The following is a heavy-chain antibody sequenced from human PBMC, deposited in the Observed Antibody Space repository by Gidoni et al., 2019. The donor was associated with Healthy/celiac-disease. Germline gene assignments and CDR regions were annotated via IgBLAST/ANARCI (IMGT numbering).Heavy chain of an antibody. CDR2: IKQDGSEK. Sequence: EVQLVESGGGLVQPGGSLRLSCAASGFTFSSYWMSWVRQAPGKGLEWVANIKQDGSEKYYVDSVKGRFTISRDNAKNSLYLQMNSLRAEDTAVYYCARPLIASRYGMDLWGQGTTVTVSS. J-gene: IGHJ6*02. V-gene: IGHV3-7*01. CDR1: GFTFSSYW. CDR3: ARPLIASRYGMDL.